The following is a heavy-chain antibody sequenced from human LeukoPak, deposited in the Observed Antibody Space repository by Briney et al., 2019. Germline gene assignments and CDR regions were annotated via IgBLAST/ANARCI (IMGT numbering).Heavy chain of an antibody. J-gene: IGHJ6*03. D-gene: IGHD3-3*01. Sequence: KPSETLSLTCTVSGGSISSYYWSWIRQPPGKGLEWIGYIYYSGSTNYNPSLKSRVTISVDTSKNQFSLKLSSVTAADPAVYYCARGIRYYDFLSGQGDYYYYMDVWGKGTTVTVSS. CDR3: ARGIRYYDFLSGQGDYYYYMDV. V-gene: IGHV4-59*01. CDR1: GGSISSYY. CDR2: IYYSGST.